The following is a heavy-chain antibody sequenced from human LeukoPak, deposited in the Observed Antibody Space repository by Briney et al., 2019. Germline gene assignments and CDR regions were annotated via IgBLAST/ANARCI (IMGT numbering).Heavy chain of an antibody. Sequence: TGGSLRLSCAASGLTFSIYSMNWVRQAPGKGLEWVSSISSSSSYIYYADSVKGRFTISRDNAKNSLYLQMNSLRAEDTAVYYCARDLYSSSWYKDEFDYWGQGTLVTVSS. V-gene: IGHV3-21*01. CDR1: GLTFSIYS. J-gene: IGHJ4*02. CDR3: ARDLYSSSWYKDEFDY. CDR2: ISSSSSYI. D-gene: IGHD6-13*01.